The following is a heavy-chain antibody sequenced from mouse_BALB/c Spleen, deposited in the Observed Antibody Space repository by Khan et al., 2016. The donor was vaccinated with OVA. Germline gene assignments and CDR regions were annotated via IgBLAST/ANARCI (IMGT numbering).Heavy chain of an antibody. V-gene: IGHV1-7*01. CDR2: INPSTGYT. J-gene: IGHJ4*01. CDR3: ARSPGSYGRGVF. Sequence: QVQLQQSGAELAKPGASVKMSCKACGYTLTNYWMHWLKKSPGQGLEWIGYINPSTGYTEYSQKFKDKATLTADKSSNTAYMQLTSLTSEDSAVXHCARSPGSYGRGVFWGQGTSVTVS. CDR1: GYTLTNYW. D-gene: IGHD2-12*01.